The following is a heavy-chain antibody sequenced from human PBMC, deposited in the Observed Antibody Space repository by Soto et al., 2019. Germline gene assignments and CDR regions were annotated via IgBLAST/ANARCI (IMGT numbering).Heavy chain of an antibody. J-gene: IGHJ4*02. CDR2: ISAHKGNT. CDR3: ARGRYGDY. D-gene: IGHD1-1*01. Sequence: QVHLVQSGAEGKKPGASVKASCKAPGYTFPSYVITWVRQALGQGLEWMGWISAHKGNTDYAQKLQGRVIVTRDTSTSTAYMELRSLISDDTAVDYCARGRYGDYWGQGALVTVSS. CDR1: GYTFPSYV. V-gene: IGHV1-18*01.